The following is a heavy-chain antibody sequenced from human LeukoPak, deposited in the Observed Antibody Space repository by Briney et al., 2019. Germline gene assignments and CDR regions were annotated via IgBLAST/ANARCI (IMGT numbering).Heavy chain of an antibody. D-gene: IGHD6-13*01. V-gene: IGHV1-8*02. Sequence: ASVKVSCKASGYTFTGYCMHWVRQATGQGLEWMGWMNPNSGNTGYAQKFQGSVTMTRNTSISTAYMELSSLTSEDTAVYYCARGYSSSGGLYYYYYMDVWGKGTTVTISS. CDR3: ARGYSSSGGLYYYYYMDV. CDR1: GYTFTGYC. CDR2: MNPNSGNT. J-gene: IGHJ6*03.